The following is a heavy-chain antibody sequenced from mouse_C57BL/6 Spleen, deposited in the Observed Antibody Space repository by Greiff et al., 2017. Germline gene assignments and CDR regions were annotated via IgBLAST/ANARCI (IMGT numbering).Heavy chain of an antibody. CDR3: ARFHSYAMDY. J-gene: IGHJ4*01. CDR1: GFNIKDYY. CDR2: IDPEDGET. Sequence: VQLQQSGAELVKPGASVKLSCTASGFNIKDYYMHWVKQRTEQGLEWIGRIDPEDGETKYAPNFQGKATITADTSSNTAYLQLSSLTSEDTAVYYCARFHSYAMDYWGQGTSVTVSS. V-gene: IGHV14-2*01.